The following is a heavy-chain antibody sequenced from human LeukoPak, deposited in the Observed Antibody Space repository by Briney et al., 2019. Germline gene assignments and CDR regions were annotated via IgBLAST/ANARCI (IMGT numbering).Heavy chain of an antibody. J-gene: IGHJ4*02. CDR1: GFTFSSYG. V-gene: IGHV3-33*06. D-gene: IGHD4-11*01. Sequence: GGSLRLSCAASGFTFSSYGMHWVRQAPGKGLEWVAVIWYDGSNKYYADSVKGRFTISRDNSKNTLDLRMNSLRAEDTAVYYCAKVATVTTHSDYWGQGTLVTVSS. CDR3: AKVATVTTHSDY. CDR2: IWYDGSNK.